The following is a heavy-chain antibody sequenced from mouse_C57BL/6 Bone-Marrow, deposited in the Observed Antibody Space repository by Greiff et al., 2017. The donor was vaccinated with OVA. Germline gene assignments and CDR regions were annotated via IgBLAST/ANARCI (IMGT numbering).Heavy chain of an antibody. CDR1: GYTFTSYG. Sequence: VQLKQSGAELARPGASVKLSCKASGYTFTSYGISWVKQRTGQGLEWIGEIYPRSGNTYYNEKFKGKATLTADKSSSTAYMELRSLTSEDSAVYFCARKLGQGMDYWGQGTSVTVSS. V-gene: IGHV1-81*01. D-gene: IGHD4-1*01. CDR2: IYPRSGNT. J-gene: IGHJ4*01. CDR3: ARKLGQGMDY.